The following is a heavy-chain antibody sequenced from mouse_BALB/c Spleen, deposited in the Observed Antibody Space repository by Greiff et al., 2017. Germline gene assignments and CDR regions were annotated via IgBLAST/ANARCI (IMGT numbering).Heavy chain of an antibody. D-gene: IGHD2-1*01. CDR2: IDPENGDT. J-gene: IGHJ3*01. CDR1: GFNIKDYY. CDR3: NVVYYGNPFAY. V-gene: IGHV14-4*02. Sequence: EVQLVESGAELVRSGASVKLSCTASGFNIKDYYMHWVKQRPEQGLEWIGWIDPENGDTEYAPKFQGKATMTADTSSNTAYLQLSSLTSEDTAVYYCNVVYYGNPFAYWGQGTLVTVSA.